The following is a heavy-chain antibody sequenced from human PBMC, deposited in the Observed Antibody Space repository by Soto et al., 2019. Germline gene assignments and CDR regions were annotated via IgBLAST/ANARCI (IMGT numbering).Heavy chain of an antibody. CDR2: ISGSGGST. D-gene: IGHD1-20*01. V-gene: IGHV3-23*01. CDR3: AKDPPDITGTTRVVDAFDI. CDR1: GFTFSSYA. Sequence: GGSLRLSCAASGFTFSSYAMSWVRQAPGKGLEWVSAISGSGGSTYYAESVKGRFTISRDNSKNTLYLQMNSLRAEDTAVYFCAKDPPDITGTTRVVDAFDIWGQGTMVTVSS. J-gene: IGHJ3*02.